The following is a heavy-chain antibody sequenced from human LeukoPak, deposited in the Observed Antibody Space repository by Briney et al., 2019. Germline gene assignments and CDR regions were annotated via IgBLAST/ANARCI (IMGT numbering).Heavy chain of an antibody. CDR1: GFTFSSYW. Sequence: PGGSLRLSCAASGFTFSSYWMSWVRQAPGKGLEWVANIKQDGSEKYYVDSVKGRFTISRDNAKNSLYLQMNSLRAEDTAVYYCARVNLLLWFGELLETTSPLDYWGQGTLVTVSS. V-gene: IGHV3-7*03. CDR3: ARVNLLLWFGELLETTSPLDY. J-gene: IGHJ4*02. D-gene: IGHD3-10*01. CDR2: IKQDGSEK.